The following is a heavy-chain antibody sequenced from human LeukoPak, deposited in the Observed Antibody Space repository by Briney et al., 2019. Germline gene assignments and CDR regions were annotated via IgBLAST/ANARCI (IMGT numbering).Heavy chain of an antibody. J-gene: IGHJ4*02. CDR1: GGSISSYY. Sequence: SETLSLTCTVSGGSISSYYWSWIRQPPGKGLEWIGYIYYSGSTNYNPSLKSRVTISVDTSKNQFSLKLSSVTAADTGVYYCARSLRRDSSGYFDYWGQGTLVTVSS. D-gene: IGHD3-22*01. V-gene: IGHV4-59*01. CDR2: IYYSGST. CDR3: ARSLRRDSSGYFDY.